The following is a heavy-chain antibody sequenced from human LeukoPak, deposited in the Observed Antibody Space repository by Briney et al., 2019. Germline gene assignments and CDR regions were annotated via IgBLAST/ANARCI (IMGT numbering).Heavy chain of an antibody. Sequence: ASVKVSCKASGYTFTDYYMHWVRQAPGQGLEWMGWINPNSGATKNAQEFQGRVTMTRDTSISTAYMELSRLTSDDTAIYYCARTPYGSGSIGWFDPWGQGTLVTVSS. CDR3: ARTPYGSGSIGWFDP. V-gene: IGHV1-2*02. D-gene: IGHD3-10*01. CDR1: GYTFTDYY. J-gene: IGHJ5*02. CDR2: INPNSGAT.